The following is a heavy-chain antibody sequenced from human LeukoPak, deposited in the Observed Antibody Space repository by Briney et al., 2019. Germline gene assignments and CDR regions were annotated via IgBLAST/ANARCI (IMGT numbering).Heavy chain of an antibody. CDR2: IYYSGST. Sequence: SETLSLTCTVSGGSISSGGYYWSWIRQHPGKGLEWIGYIYYSGSTYYNPSLKSRVTISVDTSKNQFSLKLSSVTAADKAVYYCARDTQYCSGGTCSPSGGQGPLVTVPP. D-gene: IGHD2-15*01. CDR1: GGSISSGGYY. CDR3: ARDTQYCSGGTCSPS. V-gene: IGHV4-31*03. J-gene: IGHJ4*02.